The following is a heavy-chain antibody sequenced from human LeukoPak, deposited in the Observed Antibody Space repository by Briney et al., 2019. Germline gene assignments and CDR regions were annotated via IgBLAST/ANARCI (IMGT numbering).Heavy chain of an antibody. CDR1: GGTFSSYA. V-gene: IGHV1-69*13. D-gene: IGHD3-3*01. CDR2: IIPIFGTA. Sequence: ASVKVSCKASGGTFSSYAISWVRQAPGQGLEWMGGIIPIFGTANYARKFQGRVTITADESTSTAYMELSSLRSEDTAVYYCARGTGFGVVIPSYYGMDVWGQGTTVTVS. CDR3: ARGTGFGVVIPSYYGMDV. J-gene: IGHJ6*02.